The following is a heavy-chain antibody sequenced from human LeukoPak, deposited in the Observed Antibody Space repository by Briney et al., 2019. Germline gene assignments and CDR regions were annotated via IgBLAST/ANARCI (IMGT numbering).Heavy chain of an antibody. CDR2: IYYSGST. CDR3: ARGPQSSGWYRVDY. V-gene: IGHV4-59*12. Sequence: ASETLSLTCTVSGGSISSYYWSWIRQPPGKGLEWIGYIYYSGSTNYNPSLKSRVTMSVDTSKNQFSLKLSSVTAADTAVYYCARGPQSSGWYRVDYWGQGTLVTVSS. CDR1: GGSISSYY. D-gene: IGHD6-19*01. J-gene: IGHJ4*02.